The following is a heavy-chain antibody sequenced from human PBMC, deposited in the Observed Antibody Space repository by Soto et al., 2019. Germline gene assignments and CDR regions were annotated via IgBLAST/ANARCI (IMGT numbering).Heavy chain of an antibody. CDR1: GESISTGGY. D-gene: IGHD3-10*01. CDR3: ATTSGSGRLDY. CDR2: IFYSGST. J-gene: IGHJ4*02. Sequence: QVQLQESGPGRVKPSQTLSLTCTVSGESISTGGYWSWVRLHPGKGLEWIGYIFYSGSTYYNPSPSLKSRVTISVDTSKNQFSANLSSVTAADTAVYFCATTSGSGRLDYWGQGTLVTVSS. V-gene: IGHV4-31*03.